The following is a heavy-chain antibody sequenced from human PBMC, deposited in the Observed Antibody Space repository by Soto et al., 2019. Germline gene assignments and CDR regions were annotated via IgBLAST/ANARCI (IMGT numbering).Heavy chain of an antibody. V-gene: IGHV2-5*01. J-gene: IGHJ6*02. CDR1: GFSLSTRGAG. CDR2: MYWNDDR. D-gene: IGHD3-22*01. Sequence: SGPTLVNPTHTLPLTCPFSGFSLSTRGAGVGWIRQPPGKPLAWLALMYWNDDRRYSPSLERRLTITKDTSKNQVVLTMTNMDPVDTATYYCVHTYYYDSSGYYYQYYYGMDVWGQGTTVTVSS. CDR3: VHTYYYDSSGYYYQYYYGMDV.